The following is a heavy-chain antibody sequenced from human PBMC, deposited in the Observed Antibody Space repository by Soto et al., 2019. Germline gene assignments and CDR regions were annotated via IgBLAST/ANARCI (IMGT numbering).Heavy chain of an antibody. V-gene: IGHV3-48*04. CDR1: GFTFSSYS. Sequence: GGSLRLSCAASGFTFSSYSMNWVRQAPGKGLEWVSYISSSSSTIYYADSVKGRFTISRDNAKNSLYLQMNSLRAEDTAVYYCARDDGSPPPPSSSWYYFDYWGQGTLVTVSS. J-gene: IGHJ4*02. CDR2: ISSSSSTI. CDR3: ARDDGSPPPPSSSWYYFDY. D-gene: IGHD6-13*01.